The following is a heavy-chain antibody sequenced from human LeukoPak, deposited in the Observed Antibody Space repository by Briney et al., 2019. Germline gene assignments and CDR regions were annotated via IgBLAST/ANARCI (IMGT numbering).Heavy chain of an antibody. V-gene: IGHV1-69*04. J-gene: IGHJ4*02. D-gene: IGHD1-7*01. CDR3: ARAAGLELSV. CDR2: IIPILGIA. CDR1: GGTFSSYA. Sequence: GASVKVSCKPSGGTFSSYAIIWVRQAPGQGLEWMGRIIPILGIANYAQKFQGRVTITADKSTSTAYMELSSLRSEDTAVYYCARAAGLELSVWGQGTLVTVSS.